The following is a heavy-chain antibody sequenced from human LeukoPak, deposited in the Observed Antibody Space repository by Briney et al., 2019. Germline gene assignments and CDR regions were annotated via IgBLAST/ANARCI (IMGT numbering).Heavy chain of an antibody. V-gene: IGHV3-48*02. CDR3: ARGLYCGGGSCYPGRLDY. CDR1: GFTFNTYD. Sequence: GGSLRLSCAASGFTFNTYDMNWVRRAPGKGLEWVSHVSSSSGTIYYADSVKGRFTISRDNAKNSLYLQMNSLRDEDTAVYYCARGLYCGGGSCYPGRLDYWGRGTLVTVSS. J-gene: IGHJ4*02. CDR2: VSSSSGTI. D-gene: IGHD2-15*01.